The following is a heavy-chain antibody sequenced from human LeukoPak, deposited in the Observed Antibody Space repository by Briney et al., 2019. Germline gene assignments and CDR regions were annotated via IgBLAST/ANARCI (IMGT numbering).Heavy chain of an antibody. J-gene: IGHJ4*02. V-gene: IGHV3-30*04. CDR3: AKDPYCSGGSCPISETDY. D-gene: IGHD2-15*01. CDR1: GFTFSSYA. Sequence: GGSLRLSCAASGFTFSSYAMHWVRQAPGKGLEWVAVISYDGRNKYYADSVKGRFTISRDNSKDTLYLQMNSLRAEDTAVYYCAKDPYCSGGSCPISETDYWGQGTLVTVSS. CDR2: ISYDGRNK.